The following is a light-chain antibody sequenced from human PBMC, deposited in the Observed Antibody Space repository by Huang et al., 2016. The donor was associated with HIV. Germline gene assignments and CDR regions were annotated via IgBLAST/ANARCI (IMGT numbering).Light chain of an antibody. Sequence: EIVMTQSPATLAVSPGERAPRSCRASQGVSNNIGWYQQKPGQTPRLLINGASTRATGIQAKCRGRGSGTDGTVTITSLQPEDSAVYYCQHYNNWPPWTFGPGTQVEI. J-gene: IGKJ1*01. V-gene: IGKV3D-15*01. CDR3: QHYNNWPPWT. CDR2: GAS. CDR1: QGVSNN.